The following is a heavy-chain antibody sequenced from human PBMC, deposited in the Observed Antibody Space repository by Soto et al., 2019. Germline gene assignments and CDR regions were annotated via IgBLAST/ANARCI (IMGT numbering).Heavy chain of an antibody. V-gene: IGHV4-31*03. Sequence: QVQLQESGPGLVKPSQTLSLTCTVSGGSISSGGYYWYWIRQHPGKGLEWIGYIYYSGTTYYNPSAKSRVTRSVDTSKNQFSLKLSSVTAADTAVYYCAASCVACGGFNYYGMDVWGQGTTVTVSS. J-gene: IGHJ6*02. D-gene: IGHD2-21*01. CDR2: IYYSGTT. CDR1: GGSISSGGYY. CDR3: AASCVACGGFNYYGMDV.